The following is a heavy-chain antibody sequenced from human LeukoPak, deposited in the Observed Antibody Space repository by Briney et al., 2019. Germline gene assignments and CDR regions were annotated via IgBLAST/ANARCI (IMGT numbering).Heavy chain of an antibody. V-gene: IGHV1-46*01. CDR3: ARGGHSSGFEHFPH. Sequence: GASVKVSCKASGYTFTSYNIHWVRQAPGQGLEWMGIFTPSGGSTSYAQKFQGRVTMTRDTSTSTVYMEMSSLRSEDTAVYYCARGGHSSGFEHFPHWGQGTLVTVSS. CDR2: FTPSGGST. CDR1: GYTFTSYN. D-gene: IGHD3-22*01. J-gene: IGHJ1*01.